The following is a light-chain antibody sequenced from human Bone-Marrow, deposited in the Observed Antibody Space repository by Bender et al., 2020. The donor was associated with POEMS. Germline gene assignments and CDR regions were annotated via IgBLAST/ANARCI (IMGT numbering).Light chain of an antibody. CDR3: AVWDDSLNGWV. Sequence: AARITCGGNNIGSKSVHWYQQKPGQAPVVVVHDDSDRPSGIPDRISGSNSGNTATLTISGLQSEDEADYYCAVWDDSLNGWVFGGGTKLTVL. V-gene: IGLV3-21*02. CDR2: DDS. J-gene: IGLJ3*02. CDR1: NIGSKS.